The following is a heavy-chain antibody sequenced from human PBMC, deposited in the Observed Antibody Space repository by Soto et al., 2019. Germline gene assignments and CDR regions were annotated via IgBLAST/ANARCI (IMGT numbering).Heavy chain of an antibody. V-gene: IGHV1-18*01. CDR3: ARVSTGAAYNWFDP. J-gene: IGHJ5*02. CDR2: ISTYTGNT. Sequence: GASVKVSCKASGYRFISYGITWVRQAPGQGLEWMGWISTYTGNTNYAQRVQDRVTMTTDTSTSSAYMELRSLRSDDTAVYYCARVSTGAAYNWFDPWGQGTLVPVSS. CDR1: GYRFISYG. D-gene: IGHD7-27*01.